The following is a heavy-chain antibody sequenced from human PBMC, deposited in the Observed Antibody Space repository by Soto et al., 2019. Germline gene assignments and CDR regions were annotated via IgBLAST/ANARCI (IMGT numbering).Heavy chain of an antibody. CDR3: ARRYSSGSRYYYYGMDA. CDR2: IIPIFGTA. D-gene: IGHD6-19*01. Sequence: ASVKVSCKASGGTFSSYAISWVRQAPGQGLEWMGGIIPIFGTANYAQKFQGRVTITADESTSTAYMELSSLRSEDTAVYYCARRYSSGSRYYYYGMDAWGQGTTVTVSS. J-gene: IGHJ6*02. V-gene: IGHV1-69*13. CDR1: GGTFSSYA.